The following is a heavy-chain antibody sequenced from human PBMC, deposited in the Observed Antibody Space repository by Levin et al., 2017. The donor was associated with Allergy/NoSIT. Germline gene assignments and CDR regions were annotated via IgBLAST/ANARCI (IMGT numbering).Heavy chain of an antibody. CDR3: ARRSQLLDDAFDI. V-gene: IGHV3-11*01. CDR1: GFTFSDYY. D-gene: IGHD2-2*01. Sequence: SCVASGFTFSDYYLSWIRQAPGKGLEWVSYISGTDNNIQYADSVKGRFTISRDNAKNSLYLQMNSLRAEDTAVYYCARRSQLLDDAFDIWGQGTMVSVSS. CDR2: ISGTDNNI. J-gene: IGHJ3*02.